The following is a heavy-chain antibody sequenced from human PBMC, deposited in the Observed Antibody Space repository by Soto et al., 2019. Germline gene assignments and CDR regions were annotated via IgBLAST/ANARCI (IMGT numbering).Heavy chain of an antibody. Sequence: GGSLRLSCAASGFTVSSNYMSWVRQAPGKGLEWVSVIYSGGSTYYADSVKGRFTISRDNSKNTLYLQMNSLRAEDTAVYYCASEQGFGESLYYYYGMDVWGQGTTVTVSS. J-gene: IGHJ6*02. CDR1: GFTVSSNY. CDR2: IYSGGST. D-gene: IGHD3-10*01. CDR3: ASEQGFGESLYYYYGMDV. V-gene: IGHV3-53*01.